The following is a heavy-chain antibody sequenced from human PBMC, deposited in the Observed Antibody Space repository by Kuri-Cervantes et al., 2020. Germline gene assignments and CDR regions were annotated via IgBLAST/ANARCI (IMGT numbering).Heavy chain of an antibody. V-gene: IGHV3-33*01. J-gene: IGHJ4*02. CDR2: IWYDGSNK. CDR3: ARPYCSSTSSSLYYFDY. D-gene: IGHD2-2*01. CDR1: GFDFRSSG. Sequence: GESLKISCAASGFDFRSSGMNWVRQAPGKGLEWVAIIWYDGSNKYYADSVKGRFTISRDNSKNTLYLQINSLRAEDTAVYYCARPYCSSTSSSLYYFDYWGQGTLVTVSS.